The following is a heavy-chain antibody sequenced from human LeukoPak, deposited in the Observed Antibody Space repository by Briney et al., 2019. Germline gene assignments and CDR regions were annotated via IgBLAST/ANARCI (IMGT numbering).Heavy chain of an antibody. J-gene: IGHJ4*02. Sequence: SETLSLTCTVSGYSISSGYYWGWIRQPPGKGLEWIGSIYHSGSTNYNPSLKSRVTISVDTSKNQFSLKLSSVTAADTAVYYCARETGSRFDYWGQGTLVTVSS. CDR3: ARETGSRFDY. CDR2: IYHSGST. D-gene: IGHD2-2*01. CDR1: GYSISSGYY. V-gene: IGHV4-38-2*02.